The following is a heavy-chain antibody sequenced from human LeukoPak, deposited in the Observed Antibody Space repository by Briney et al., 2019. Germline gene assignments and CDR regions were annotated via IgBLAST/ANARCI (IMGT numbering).Heavy chain of an antibody. D-gene: IGHD3-22*01. Sequence: GGSLRLSCAASGFTFSNNWMTWVRQAPGKGLEWVASVKKDASEKYYVDSVKGRFTISRDDAKNSLYLQMSSLRAEDTAVYYCARAEDSSGYLHDYWGQGTLVTVSS. CDR1: GFTFSNNW. V-gene: IGHV3-7*01. CDR2: VKKDASEK. J-gene: IGHJ4*02. CDR3: ARAEDSSGYLHDY.